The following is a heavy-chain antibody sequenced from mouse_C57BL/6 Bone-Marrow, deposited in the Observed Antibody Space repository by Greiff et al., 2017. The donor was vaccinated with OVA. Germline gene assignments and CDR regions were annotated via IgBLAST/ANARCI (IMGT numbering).Heavy chain of an antibody. CDR1: GYTFTSYW. CDR2: IDPSDSYT. Sequence: QVQLQQPGAELVMPGASVKLSCKASGYTFTSYWMHWVKQRPGQGLEWIGEIDPSDSYTNYNQKFKGKSTLTVDKSSSTAYMQLSSLTSEDSAVYYCARLYDYDWGYLDYWGQGTTLTVSS. J-gene: IGHJ2*01. D-gene: IGHD2-4*01. V-gene: IGHV1-69*01. CDR3: ARLYDYDWGYLDY.